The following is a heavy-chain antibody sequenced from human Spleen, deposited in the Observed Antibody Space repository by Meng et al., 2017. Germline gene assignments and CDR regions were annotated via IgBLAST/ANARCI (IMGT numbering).Heavy chain of an antibody. V-gene: IGHV1-3*04. J-gene: IGHJ5*02. Sequence: ASVKGSCKASGYTFNSYPMNWVRQGPGQGLEWMGWINTGNGNIKFSQNFQGRVSITRDTSASTAYMELSSLTSEDTAVYYCARALSNSLHNCFDPWGQGTLVTVSS. CDR1: GYTFNSYP. CDR3: ARALSNSLHNCFDP. D-gene: IGHD6-6*01. CDR2: INTGNGNI.